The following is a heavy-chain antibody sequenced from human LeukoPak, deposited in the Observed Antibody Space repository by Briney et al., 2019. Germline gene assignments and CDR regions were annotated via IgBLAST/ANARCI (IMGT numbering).Heavy chain of an antibody. J-gene: IGHJ3*02. CDR3: ARAAISDAFDI. Sequence: GGSLRLSCAASGFTVSSNYMSWVRQAPGKGQEWVSVIYSGGSTYYADSVKGRFTISRDNSKNTLYLQMNSLRAEDTAVYYCARAAISDAFDIWGQGTMVTVSS. CDR2: IYSGGST. CDR1: GFTVSSNY. V-gene: IGHV3-53*01.